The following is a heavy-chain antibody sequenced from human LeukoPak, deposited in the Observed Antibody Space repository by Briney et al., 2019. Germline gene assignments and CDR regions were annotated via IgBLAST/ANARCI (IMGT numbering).Heavy chain of an antibody. J-gene: IGHJ4*02. D-gene: IGHD3-10*01. CDR3: ARGAGVRGVPHDY. Sequence: PSETLSLTCTVSGGSISSYYWSWIRQPPGKGLEWIGYIYYSGSTNYNPSLKSRVTISVDTSKNQFSLKLSSLTAADTAVYYCARGAGVRGVPHDYWGQGSLVTVSS. CDR1: GGSISSYY. CDR2: IYYSGST. V-gene: IGHV4-59*01.